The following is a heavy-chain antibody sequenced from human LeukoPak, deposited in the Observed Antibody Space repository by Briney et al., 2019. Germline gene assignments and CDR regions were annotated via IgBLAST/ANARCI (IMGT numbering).Heavy chain of an antibody. D-gene: IGHD6-13*01. V-gene: IGHV3-9*01. CDR2: ISWSSGSI. CDR3: AKDIGHSSSWYVIGFDY. Sequence: GGSLRLSCAASGFTFDDYAMHWVRQAPGKGLEWVSGISWSSGSIGYADSVKGRFTISRDNAKNSLYLQMNSLRAEDTALYYCAKDIGHSSSWYVIGFDYWGQGTLVTVSS. J-gene: IGHJ4*02. CDR1: GFTFDDYA.